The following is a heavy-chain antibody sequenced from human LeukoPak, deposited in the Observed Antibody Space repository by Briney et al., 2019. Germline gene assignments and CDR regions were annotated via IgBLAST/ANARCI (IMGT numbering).Heavy chain of an antibody. V-gene: IGHV4-39*07. J-gene: IGHJ4*02. CDR1: GGSISSSSYY. Sequence: PSETLSLTCTVSGGSISSSSYYWGWIRQPPGKGLEWIGSIYYSGSTYYNPSLKSRVTISVDTSKNQFSLKLSSVTAADTAVYYCASLLIYRHFDYWGQGTLVTVSS. D-gene: IGHD5-18*01. CDR3: ASLLIYRHFDY. CDR2: IYYSGST.